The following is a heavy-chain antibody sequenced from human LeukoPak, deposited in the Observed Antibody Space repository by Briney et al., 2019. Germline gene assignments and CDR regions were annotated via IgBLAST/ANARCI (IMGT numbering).Heavy chain of an antibody. CDR2: ISYDGSNK. J-gene: IGHJ6*02. Sequence: GGSLRLSCAASGFTFSSYAMHWVRQASGKGLEWVAVISYDGSNKYYADSVKGRFTISRDNSKNTLYLQMNSLRAEDTAVYYCARAEPQPYYYGMDVWGQGTTVTVSS. V-gene: IGHV3-30*04. D-gene: IGHD1-14*01. CDR1: GFTFSSYA. CDR3: ARAEPQPYYYGMDV.